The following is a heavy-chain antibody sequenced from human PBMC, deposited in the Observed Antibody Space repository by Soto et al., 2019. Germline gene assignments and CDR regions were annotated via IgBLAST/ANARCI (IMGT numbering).Heavy chain of an antibody. J-gene: IGHJ6*02. CDR3: ARDGGYCGYRLIDYFYICTDV. D-gene: IGHD6-25*01. CDR2: INIGSGNT. CDR1: GYAFSSYA. V-gene: IGHV1-3*05. Sequence: QVQLVQSGAEEKKPGASVKVSCKASGYAFSSYAMHWVRQAPGQRLEWMGWINIGSGNTEYSQNFQDRITITKDTSASAVYLELSSLRSEDTAVYYCARDGGYCGYRLIDYFYICTDVWGQGTTVSVS.